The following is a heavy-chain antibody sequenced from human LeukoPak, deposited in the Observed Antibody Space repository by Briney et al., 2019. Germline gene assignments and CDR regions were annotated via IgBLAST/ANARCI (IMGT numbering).Heavy chain of an antibody. CDR3: ARASGSYWWFDS. Sequence: ASVKVSCKASGYTSTSYDINWVRQATGQGLEWMGWMNPNSGNTGYAQKFQGSVTMTRDTSISTAYMELNRLRSDDTAVYYCARASGSYWWFDSWGQGTLVTVSS. CDR1: GYTSTSYD. D-gene: IGHD1-26*01. V-gene: IGHV1-8*01. J-gene: IGHJ5*01. CDR2: MNPNSGNT.